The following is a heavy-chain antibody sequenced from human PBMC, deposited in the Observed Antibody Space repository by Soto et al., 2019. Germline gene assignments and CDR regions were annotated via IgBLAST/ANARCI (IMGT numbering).Heavy chain of an antibody. CDR2: ISSSSSYI. CDR1: XXTFSSYS. J-gene: IGHJ4*02. V-gene: IGHV3-21*01. CDR3: AREYQLLYRSLDY. D-gene: IGHD2-2*01. Sequence: EVXLVXSGGGLVXXXGXXXLXXXXSXXTFSSYSXXWVXQAPXXXXEWVSSISSSSSYIYYADSVKGXFXXXXXXXXXXXXXXXXXXRAEDTAVYYCAREYQLLYRSLDYWGQGTLVTVXS.